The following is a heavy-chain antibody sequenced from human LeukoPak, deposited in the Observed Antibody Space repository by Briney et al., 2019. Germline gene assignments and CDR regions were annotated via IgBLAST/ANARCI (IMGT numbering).Heavy chain of an antibody. J-gene: IGHJ4*02. CDR3: AKDLGAAGALDY. CDR2: ISGSGANT. V-gene: IGHV3-23*01. D-gene: IGHD6-13*01. Sequence: PGGSLRLSCAASEFTFDSYAMNWVRQAPGKGLEWVSAISGSGANTYYANSVKGRFTISRDNSKSTLFLQMDSLRAEDTAVYYCAKDLGAAGALDYWGQGTLVTVSS. CDR1: EFTFDSYA.